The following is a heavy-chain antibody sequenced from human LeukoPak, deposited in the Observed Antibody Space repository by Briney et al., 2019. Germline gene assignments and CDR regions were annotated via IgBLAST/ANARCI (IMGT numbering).Heavy chain of an antibody. D-gene: IGHD5-12*01. V-gene: IGHV3-21*01. Sequence: GGSLRLSCAASGFTFSSYSMNWVRQAPGKGLEWVSSISSSSSYIYYADSVKGRFTISRDNAKNSLYLQMNSLRAEDTAVYYCARVGIVATVSHYYYMDVWGKGTTVTVSS. CDR1: GFTFSSYS. CDR2: ISSSSSYI. J-gene: IGHJ6*03. CDR3: ARVGIVATVSHYYYMDV.